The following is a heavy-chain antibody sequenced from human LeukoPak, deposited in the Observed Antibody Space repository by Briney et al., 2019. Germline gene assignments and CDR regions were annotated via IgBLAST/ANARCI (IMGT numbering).Heavy chain of an antibody. CDR2: ISYDGSNK. Sequence: GGSLRLSCVASGFTFSSFGMHWVRQAPGKGLEWVAVISYDGSNKYYADSVKGRFTISRDNSKNTLYLQMNSLRGEDTAVYYCAKAYTIFGVVIFQYHYMDVWGKGTTVTVSS. CDR1: GFTFSSFG. V-gene: IGHV3-30*18. CDR3: AKAYTIFGVVIFQYHYMDV. J-gene: IGHJ6*03. D-gene: IGHD3-3*01.